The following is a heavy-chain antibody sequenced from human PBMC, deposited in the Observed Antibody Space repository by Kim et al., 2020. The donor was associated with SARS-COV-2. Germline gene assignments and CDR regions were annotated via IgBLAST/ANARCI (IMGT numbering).Heavy chain of an antibody. Sequence: QGRVTMTRDTSTSTVYMELSSLRSEDTAVYYCARDHNYYGSGSYNSAFDIWGQGTMVTVSS. CDR3: ARDHNYYGSGSYNSAFDI. D-gene: IGHD3-10*01. V-gene: IGHV1-46*01. J-gene: IGHJ3*02.